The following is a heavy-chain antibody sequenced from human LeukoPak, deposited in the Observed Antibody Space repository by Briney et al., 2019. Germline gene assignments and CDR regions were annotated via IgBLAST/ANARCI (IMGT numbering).Heavy chain of an antibody. V-gene: IGHV3-7*03. CDR3: ARDSPTRYCSSTSCLDYYYYGMDV. J-gene: IGHJ6*02. D-gene: IGHD2-2*01. Sequence: PGGSLRLSCATSGFSFNNDWMDWVRQAPGKGLEWVANINQDGSEKYYVDSVKGRFTISRDNAKNSLYLQMNSLRAEDTAVYYCARDSPTRYCSSTSCLDYYYYGMDVWGQGTTVTVSS. CDR1: GFSFNNDW. CDR2: INQDGSEK.